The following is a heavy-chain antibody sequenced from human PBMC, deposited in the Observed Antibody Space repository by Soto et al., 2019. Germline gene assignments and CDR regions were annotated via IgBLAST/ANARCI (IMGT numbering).Heavy chain of an antibody. V-gene: IGHV1-69*13. Sequence: GASVKVSCKASGGTFSSYAISWVRQAPGQGLEWMGGIIPIFGTANYAQKFQGRVTITADESTSTAYMELSSLRSEDTAVYYCARDIYYGSGSVYNWFDPWGQGTLVTVSS. CDR2: IIPIFGTA. D-gene: IGHD3-10*01. CDR1: GGTFSSYA. CDR3: ARDIYYGSGSVYNWFDP. J-gene: IGHJ5*02.